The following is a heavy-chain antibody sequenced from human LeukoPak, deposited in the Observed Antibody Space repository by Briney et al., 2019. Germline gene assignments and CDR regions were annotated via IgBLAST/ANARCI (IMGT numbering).Heavy chain of an antibody. J-gene: IGHJ4*02. Sequence: GGSLRLSCAASGFTFSSYEMNWVRQAPGRGLEWVSYISSGSTIYYADSVKGRFTISRDNAKNSLYLQMNSLRVEDTAVYYCAALDHGHDYWGQGTLVTVSS. CDR2: ISSGSTI. V-gene: IGHV3-48*03. CDR3: AALDHGHDY. CDR1: GFTFSSYE.